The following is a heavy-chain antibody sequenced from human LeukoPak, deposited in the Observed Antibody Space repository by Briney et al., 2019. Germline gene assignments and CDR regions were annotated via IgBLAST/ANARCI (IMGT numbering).Heavy chain of an antibody. V-gene: IGHV1-2*02. J-gene: IGHJ3*02. CDR1: GYTLTGYY. D-gene: IGHD2-15*01. Sequence: ASVNVSCKASGYTLTGYYMHWVRQAPGQGLEWMGWINLNSGGTNYAQTFQGRVTMTRDTSISTAYMELSRLRSDDTAVYYCARGVVVAATPYAFDIWGQGTMVTVSS. CDR3: ARGVVVAATPYAFDI. CDR2: INLNSGGT.